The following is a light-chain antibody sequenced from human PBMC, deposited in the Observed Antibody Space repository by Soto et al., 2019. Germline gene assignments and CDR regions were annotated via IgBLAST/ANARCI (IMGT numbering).Light chain of an antibody. J-gene: IGKJ1*01. V-gene: IGKV1-5*03. Sequence: DIQMTQSPSTLSASVGDRVTITCRASQTISSWLAWYQQKPGKAPKLLIYKASSLKSGVPSRFSGSGSGTEFTLTISSLQPDDFAPYYCQQSNSYPWTFGQGTKVELK. CDR1: QTISSW. CDR3: QQSNSYPWT. CDR2: KAS.